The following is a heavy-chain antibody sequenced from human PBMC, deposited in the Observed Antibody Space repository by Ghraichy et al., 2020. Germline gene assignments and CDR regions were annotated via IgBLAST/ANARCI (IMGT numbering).Heavy chain of an antibody. D-gene: IGHD2-15*01. J-gene: IGHJ4*02. CDR3: ARERGYCSGGSCYHEDY. Sequence: SETLSLTCAVSGGSISSSNWWSWVRQPPGKGLEWIGEIYHSGSTNYNPSLKSRVTISVDKSKNQFSLKLSSVTAADTAVYYCARERGYCSGGSCYHEDYWGQGTPVTVSS. CDR2: IYHSGST. CDR1: GGSISSSNW. V-gene: IGHV4-4*02.